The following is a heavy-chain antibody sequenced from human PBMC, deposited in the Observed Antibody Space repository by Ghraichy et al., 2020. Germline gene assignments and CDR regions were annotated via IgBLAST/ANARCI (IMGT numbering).Heavy chain of an antibody. D-gene: IGHD2-2*01. CDR1: GFTFSDYS. Sequence: LSLTCAASGFTFSDYSMNWVRQAPGKGPEWVSHISGGSKTIYYADSVKGRFTISRDNAKDSLYLQMNSLRDEDTAIYYCARAFCTSCFAWAYWGQGTLVTVSS. J-gene: IGHJ4*02. V-gene: IGHV3-48*02. CDR3: ARAFCTSCFAWAY. CDR2: ISGGSKTI.